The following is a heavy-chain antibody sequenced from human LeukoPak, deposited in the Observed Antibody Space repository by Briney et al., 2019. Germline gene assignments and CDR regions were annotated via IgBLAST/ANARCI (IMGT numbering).Heavy chain of an antibody. CDR1: GYTFTAYY. J-gene: IGHJ4*02. V-gene: IGHV1-2*02. D-gene: IGHD6-19*01. Sequence: ASVKASCKASGYTFTAYYMHWVRQAPGQGLEWMGWINCNSDVTKYAQKFQDRVTMSRDTSISTDYMVVSRLTSDDTAVYYCAKTGAGYSSGWSYLYWGQGTLATVSS. CDR2: INCNSDVT. CDR3: AKTGAGYSSGWSYLY.